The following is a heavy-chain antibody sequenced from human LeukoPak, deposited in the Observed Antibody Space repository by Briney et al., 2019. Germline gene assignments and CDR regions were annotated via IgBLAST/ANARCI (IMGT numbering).Heavy chain of an antibody. CDR3: ARDAVQIWFYVGTFDI. CDR1: GFTLSTYT. V-gene: IGHV3-30*04. CDR2: ISFDEKHK. J-gene: IGHJ3*02. D-gene: IGHD3-10*01. Sequence: PGTSLRLSCAASGFTLSTYTVHWVRQTPGKGLEWEALISFDEKHKDFADSVKGRFSISRDTSKNTVSLQMDSLTTDDAAVYYCARDAVQIWFYVGTFDIWGQGSIVTVSS.